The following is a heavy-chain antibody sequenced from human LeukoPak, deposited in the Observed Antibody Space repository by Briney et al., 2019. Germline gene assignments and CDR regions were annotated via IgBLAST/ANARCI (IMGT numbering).Heavy chain of an antibody. V-gene: IGHV4-4*02. J-gene: IGHJ4*02. CDR2: IYHSGST. CDR1: GGSISSSNW. D-gene: IGHD3-9*01. CDR3: AREFGDYDILTGQPPYYFDY. Sequence: PSGTLSLTCAVSGGSISSSNWWSWVRQPPGKGLEWIGEIYHSGSTNYNPSLKSRVTISVDKSKNQFSLKLSSVTAADTAVYYCAREFGDYDILTGQPPYYFDYWGQGTLVTVSS.